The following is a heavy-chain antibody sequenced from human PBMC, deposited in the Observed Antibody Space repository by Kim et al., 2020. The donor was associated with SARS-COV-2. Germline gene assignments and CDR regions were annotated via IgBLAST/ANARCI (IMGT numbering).Heavy chain of an antibody. Sequence: SETLSLTCTVSGDSISSSSYYWGWIRQPPGKGLEWIGSIYYSGSTYYTPSLESRVTISVHTSKNQFSLDLNSVTAADTAVYYCARRGYCRGGSCFTGGFDSWGQGTLVTVSS. CDR1: GDSISSSSYY. D-gene: IGHD2-15*01. J-gene: IGHJ5*01. CDR2: IYYSGST. CDR3: ARRGYCRGGSCFTGGFDS. V-gene: IGHV4-39*01.